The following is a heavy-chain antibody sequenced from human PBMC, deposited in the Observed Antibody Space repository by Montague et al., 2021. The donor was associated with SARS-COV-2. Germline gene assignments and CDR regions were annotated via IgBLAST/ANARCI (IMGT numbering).Heavy chain of an antibody. CDR1: GFTFSSYE. D-gene: IGHD3-9*01. CDR3: ARDSKPDWVPYWYFDL. Sequence: SLRLSCAASGFTFSSYEMNWVRQAPVKGLEWVSYISSSGSTIYYXDSXQGRFTISRDDAKNSLYLQMNSLRAEDTAVYYCARDSKPDWVPYWYFDLWGRGTLVTVSS. V-gene: IGHV3-48*03. CDR2: ISSSGSTI. J-gene: IGHJ2*01.